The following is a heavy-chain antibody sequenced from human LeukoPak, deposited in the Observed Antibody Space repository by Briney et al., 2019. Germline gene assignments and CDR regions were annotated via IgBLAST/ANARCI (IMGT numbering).Heavy chain of an antibody. J-gene: IGHJ4*02. V-gene: IGHV3-7*03. Sequence: GGSLRLSCTSTGITYSRYWMNWVGQVPGKGPEWLANIKPDGREKNYVDSVKGRFTISRDNAKNSLYLQMNSLRAEDTAVYFCATGYCNGVTCSRSYWGQGTPVTVSS. CDR3: ATGYCNGVTCSRSY. CDR1: GITYSRYW. CDR2: IKPDGREK. D-gene: IGHD2-15*01.